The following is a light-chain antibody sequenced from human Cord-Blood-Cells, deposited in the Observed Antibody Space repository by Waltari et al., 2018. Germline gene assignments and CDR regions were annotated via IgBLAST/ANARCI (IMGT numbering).Light chain of an antibody. CDR3: QQFNSYPIT. CDR1: QGINSA. Sequence: GDRVPMTCRASQGINSALAWYQQRPGKAPQLLIYDASSLEIGVPSRFIGGGTGTDLTLTISSLQPEDFATYYLQQFNSYPITFGQGTRLEI. J-gene: IGKJ5*01. CDR2: DAS. V-gene: IGKV1-13*02.